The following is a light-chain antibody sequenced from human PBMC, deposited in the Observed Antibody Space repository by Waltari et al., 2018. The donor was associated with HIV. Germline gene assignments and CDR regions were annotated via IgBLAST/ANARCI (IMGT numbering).Light chain of an antibody. CDR1: TSNIGAGYD. J-gene: IGLJ3*02. V-gene: IGLV1-40*01. CDR3: QSYDSSLSVNWV. Sequence: QSVLTQPPSVSGAPGQRVTISCTGITSNIGAGYDVHWYQHLPGTAPKLLIYGNNNRPSGVPDRFSGSRSGTSSSLAINGLQAEDEAVYYCQSYDSSLSVNWVFGGGTKLTVL. CDR2: GNN.